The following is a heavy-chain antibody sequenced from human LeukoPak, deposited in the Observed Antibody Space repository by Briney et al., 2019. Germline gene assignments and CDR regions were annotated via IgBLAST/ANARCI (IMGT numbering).Heavy chain of an antibody. CDR3: ARVSVGAFDY. CDR2: INSDGSTT. V-gene: IGHV3-74*01. J-gene: IGHJ4*02. CDR1: GFTFSSNW. D-gene: IGHD1-26*01. Sequence: GGSLRLSCAASGFTFSSNWMHWVRQAPGKGLVWVSRINSDGSTTSYADSVRGRFTISRDNAKNTVYLQMNSLRAEDTAVYYCARVSVGAFDYWGQGTLVTVSS.